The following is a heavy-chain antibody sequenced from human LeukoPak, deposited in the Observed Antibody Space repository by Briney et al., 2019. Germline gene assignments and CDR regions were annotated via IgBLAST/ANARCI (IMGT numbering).Heavy chain of an antibody. CDR3: ARGDRNSSPY. Sequence: GGSLRLSCAASGFTFSSYSMSWVRQAPGKGLECVSYISSGSSTIYYADSVKGRFTISRDNAKYSLYLQMNSLRAEDTAVYYCARGDRNSSPYWGQGTLVTVSS. CDR1: GFTFSSYS. J-gene: IGHJ4*02. V-gene: IGHV3-48*01. D-gene: IGHD2/OR15-2a*01. CDR2: ISSGSSTI.